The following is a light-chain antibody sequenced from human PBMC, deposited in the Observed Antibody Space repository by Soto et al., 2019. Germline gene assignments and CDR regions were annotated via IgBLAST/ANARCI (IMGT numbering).Light chain of an antibody. Sequence: EILLTHSPATLSLSAGERATLSCRAGQTISNYLAWYQQKPGQAPRLLIYDASNRATDIPARLSGSGSGTDFTLTISSLEPADFAVYYFQHGGAFGPGTKVEIK. J-gene: IGKJ3*01. CDR2: DAS. CDR3: QHGGA. CDR1: QTISNY. V-gene: IGKV3-11*01.